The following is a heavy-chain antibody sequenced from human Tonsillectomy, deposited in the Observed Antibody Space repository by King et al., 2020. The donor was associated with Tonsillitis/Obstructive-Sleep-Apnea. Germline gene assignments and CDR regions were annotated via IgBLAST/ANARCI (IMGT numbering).Heavy chain of an antibody. CDR1: GFTFSSYV. CDR3: AKDHVVFRVVVAGSFDY. Sequence: VQLVESGGGLVQPGGSLRLSCAASGFTFSSYVMNWVRQAPGKGLDWVSGISGSGGSTVYADSVKGRFIISRDNSKNTLYLQMNSLRDEDTALYYCAKDHVVFRVVVAGSFDYWGQGTLVTVSS. V-gene: IGHV3-23*04. CDR2: ISGSGGST. J-gene: IGHJ4*02. D-gene: IGHD2-15*01.